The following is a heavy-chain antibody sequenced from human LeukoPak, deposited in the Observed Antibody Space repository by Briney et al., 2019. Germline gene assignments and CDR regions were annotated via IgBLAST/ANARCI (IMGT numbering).Heavy chain of an antibody. D-gene: IGHD3-22*01. V-gene: IGHV3-30*18. Sequence: PGGSLRLSCAASGFTFSSYGMHWVRQAPGKGLEWVAIISYDGSNKYYADSVKGRFTMSRDNSKNTLSLQMNSLRAEDTAVYYCAKDRRTMIVVGNFDYWGQGTLVTVSS. CDR2: ISYDGSNK. CDR1: GFTFSSYG. J-gene: IGHJ4*02. CDR3: AKDRRTMIVVGNFDY.